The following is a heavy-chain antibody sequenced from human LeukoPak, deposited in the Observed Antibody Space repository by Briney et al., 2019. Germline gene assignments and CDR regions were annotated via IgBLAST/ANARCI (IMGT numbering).Heavy chain of an antibody. V-gene: IGHV3-23*01. CDR1: GFTFRIYA. CDR3: AKDIFVFQLVGGDWFDP. D-gene: IGHD6-13*01. J-gene: IGHJ5*02. Sequence: QPGGSLRLSCAASGFTFRIYAMNWVRQAPGKGLEWVSSIRGIDGSTYYADSVKGRFTSSRDNSKNTLYLQMNSLRAEDTAVYYCAKDIFVFQLVGGDWFDPWGQGTLVTVSS. CDR2: IRGIDGST.